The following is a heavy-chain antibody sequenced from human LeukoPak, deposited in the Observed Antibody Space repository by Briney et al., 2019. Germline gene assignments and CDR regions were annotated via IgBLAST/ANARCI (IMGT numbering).Heavy chain of an antibody. V-gene: IGHV1-18*01. Sequence: ASVKVSCKASGYTFTSYGISWVRQTPGQGPEWMGWISAYNGNTNYAQKLQGRVTMTTDTSTSTAYMELRSLRSDDTAVYYCARTVIAAAGSLTDYWGQGTLVTVSS. CDR3: ARTVIAAAGSLTDY. J-gene: IGHJ4*02. CDR1: GYTFTSYG. CDR2: ISAYNGNT. D-gene: IGHD6-13*01.